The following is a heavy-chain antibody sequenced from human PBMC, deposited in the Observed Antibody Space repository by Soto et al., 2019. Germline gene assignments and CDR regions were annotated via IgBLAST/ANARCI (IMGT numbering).Heavy chain of an antibody. CDR1: GGTFSSYA. J-gene: IGHJ4*02. V-gene: IGHV1-69*01. Sequence: QVHLVQSGAEVKKPGSSVKVSCKASGGTFSSYAISWVRQAPGQGLEWMGGFIPIFGTTNYAQKFQGRVTITADESTRPAYLEPSSLGSEDTAVYYCTGDRGRRYNGGRGYYYSAYWGQGTLVTVSS. CDR3: TGDRGRRYNGGRGYYYSAY. CDR2: FIPIFGTT. D-gene: IGHD3-22*01.